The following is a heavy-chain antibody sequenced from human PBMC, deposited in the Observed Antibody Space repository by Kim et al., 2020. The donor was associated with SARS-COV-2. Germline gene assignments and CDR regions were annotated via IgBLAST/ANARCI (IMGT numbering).Heavy chain of an antibody. J-gene: IGHJ6*02. D-gene: IGHD3-3*01. CDR1: GFTFSSYS. CDR3: ARDRLSSWSGYYVNGMDV. Sequence: GGSLRLSCAASGFTFSSYSMNWVRQAPGKGLEWVSSISSSSSYIYYADSVKGRFTISRDNAKNSLYLQMNSLRAEDTAVYYCARDRLSSWSGYYVNGMDVRGQGTTVTVSS. V-gene: IGHV3-21*01. CDR2: ISSSSSYI.